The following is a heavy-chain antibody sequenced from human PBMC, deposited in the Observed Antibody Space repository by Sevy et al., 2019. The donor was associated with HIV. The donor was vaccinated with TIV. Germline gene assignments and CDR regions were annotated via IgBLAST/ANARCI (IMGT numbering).Heavy chain of an antibody. CDR1: GGSISSGGYS. J-gene: IGHJ4*02. V-gene: IGHV4-30-2*01. Sequence: SENLSLTCAVSGGSISSGGYSWSWIRQPPGKGLEWIGYIYHSGSTYYNPSLKSRVTISVDRSKNQFSLKLSSVTAADTAVYYCATYDYYDSSGYDGGFDYWGQGTLVTVSS. CDR2: IYHSGST. D-gene: IGHD3-22*01. CDR3: ATYDYYDSSGYDGGFDY.